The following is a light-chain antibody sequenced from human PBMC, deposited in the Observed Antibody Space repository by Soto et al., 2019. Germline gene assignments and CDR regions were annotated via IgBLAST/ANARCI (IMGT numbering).Light chain of an antibody. CDR1: SSDVAAYNY. CDR3: SLYTPSTTYV. CDR2: DVG. Sequence: QSVLTQPASVSGSPGQSIAISCTGTSSDVAAYNYVSWFQQHPGKAPKLMIDDVGSRPSGVSTRFSGSKSGNTASLPISVLQAEEEADYYCSLYTPSTTYVFGAGTKLTVL. J-gene: IGLJ1*01. V-gene: IGLV2-14*03.